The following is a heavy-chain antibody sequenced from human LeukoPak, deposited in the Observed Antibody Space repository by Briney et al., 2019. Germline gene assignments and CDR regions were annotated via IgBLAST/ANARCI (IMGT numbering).Heavy chain of an antibody. V-gene: IGHV3-73*01. CDR3: ARGWLRLGVTWFDP. J-gene: IGHJ5*02. CDR2: IRSKANSYAT. D-gene: IGHD5-12*01. CDR1: GFTFSGSA. Sequence: GGSLRLSCAASGFTFSGSAMHWVRQASGKGLEWVGRIRSKANSYATAYAASVKGRFTISRDDSKNTAYLQMNSLKTEDTAVYYCARGWLRLGVTWFDPWGQGTLVTVSS.